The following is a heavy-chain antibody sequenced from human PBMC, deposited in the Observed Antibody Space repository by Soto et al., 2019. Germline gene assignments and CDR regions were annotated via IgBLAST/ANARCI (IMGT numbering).Heavy chain of an antibody. CDR3: ARERTRGFDP. J-gene: IGHJ5*02. Sequence: QVQLVQSGAEVKKPGASVKVSCKASGYTVTSYDINWVRQATGQGLEWMGWMNPNSGNTVYAQKFQGRVTMTRNTSISTAYMELSSMRSEDTAVYFWARERTRGFDPWGQGPLVTVSS. V-gene: IGHV1-8*01. CDR2: MNPNSGNT. CDR1: GYTVTSYD.